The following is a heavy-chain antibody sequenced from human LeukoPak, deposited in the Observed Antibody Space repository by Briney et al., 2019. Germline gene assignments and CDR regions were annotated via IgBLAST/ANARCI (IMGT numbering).Heavy chain of an antibody. V-gene: IGHV4-59*01. D-gene: IGHD1-1*01. J-gene: IGHJ4*02. CDR2: IYYSGST. CDR1: GGSISNYY. CDR3: AREAPYKYYFDY. Sequence: SETLXLTCTVSGGSISNYYWSWIRQPPGKGLEWIGYIYYSGSTNYNPSLKSRVTISVDTSKNQFSLKLSSVTAADTAVYYCAREAPYKYYFDYWGQGTLVTVSS.